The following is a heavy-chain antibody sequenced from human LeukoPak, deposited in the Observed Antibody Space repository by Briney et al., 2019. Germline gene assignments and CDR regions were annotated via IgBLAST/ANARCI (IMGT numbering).Heavy chain of an antibody. Sequence: PSETLSLTCSVSGGSISSSSYSWGWIRQPPGKELEWIGTIYYSGSTYYNPSLKSRVTISVDTSKNQFSLSLSVVAAADTAVYYCAKLSSNWYFDSWGRGTLVTVSS. J-gene: IGHJ4*02. CDR3: AKLSSNWYFDS. CDR2: IYYSGST. D-gene: IGHD1-1*01. V-gene: IGHV4-39*01. CDR1: GGSISSSSYS.